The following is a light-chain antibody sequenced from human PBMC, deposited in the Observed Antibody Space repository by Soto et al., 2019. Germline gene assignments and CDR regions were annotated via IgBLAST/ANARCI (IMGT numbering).Light chain of an antibody. CDR2: NTD. V-gene: IGLV1-44*01. Sequence: QSALTQPPSASGTPGQRVTISCSGSSSNIGSNTVNWYQQLPGTAPKLLIYNTDQRPSGVPDRFSGSKSGTSASLAISGLRSEDEADYYCAAWDDSLNVRVFGVGTKLTVL. CDR1: SSNIGSNT. J-gene: IGLJ1*01. CDR3: AAWDDSLNVRV.